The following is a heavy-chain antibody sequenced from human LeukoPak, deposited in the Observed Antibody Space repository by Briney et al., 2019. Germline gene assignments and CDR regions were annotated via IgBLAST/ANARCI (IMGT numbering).Heavy chain of an antibody. CDR2: IYHSGST. CDR3: ARAPPYGSGWSKGVLDY. V-gene: IGHV4-4*02. D-gene: IGHD6-19*01. J-gene: IGHJ4*02. CDR1: GGPISSNNW. Sequence: SGTLSLTCAVSGGPISSNNWWSWVRQPPGKGLEWIGEIYHSGSTNYNPSLKSRVTISVDTSKNQFSLILSSVTAADTAVYYCARAPPYGSGWSKGVLDYWGQGTLVTVSS.